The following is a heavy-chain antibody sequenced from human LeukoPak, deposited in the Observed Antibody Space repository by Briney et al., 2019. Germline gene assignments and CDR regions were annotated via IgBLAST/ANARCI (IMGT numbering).Heavy chain of an antibody. J-gene: IGHJ4*02. CDR2: ISAYNGNT. D-gene: IGHD2-21*02. CDR1: GYTFTSYG. CDR3: ARDTANCDWYSDPIDY. V-gene: IGHV1-18*01. Sequence: GASVKGSCKASGYTFTSYGISWVRQAPGQGLEWMGWISAYNGNTNYAQKIQGRVTMTTDTSTSTAYMELRSLRSDDTAVYYCARDTANCDWYSDPIDYWGQGTLVTVSS.